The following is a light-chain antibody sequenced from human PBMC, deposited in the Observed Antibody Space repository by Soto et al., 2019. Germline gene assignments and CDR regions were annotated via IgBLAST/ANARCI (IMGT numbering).Light chain of an antibody. V-gene: IGLV2-11*01. CDR2: DVS. J-gene: IGLJ2*01. CDR1: SSNLGPYNY. Sequence: HSALTQPRSVSGSPGQSVAISCTGTSSNLGPYNYVSWYQQHPGKAPTLIIYDVSNRPSGVPDRFSGSKSGNTASLTISGLQADDEADYYCCSYAFTFAVFGGGTKVTVL. CDR3: CSYAFTFAV.